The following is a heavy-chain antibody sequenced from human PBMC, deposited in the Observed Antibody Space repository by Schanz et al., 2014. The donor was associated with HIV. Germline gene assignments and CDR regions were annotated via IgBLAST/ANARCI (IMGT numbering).Heavy chain of an antibody. J-gene: IGHJ6*02. CDR1: GFTFSSYG. CDR2: IWYDGNYK. CDR3: ANSGYCTNGICYTRGDGMDV. Sequence: VQLVESGGGVVQPGRSLRLSCAASGFTFSSYGMHWVRQAPGKGLEWVAVIWYDGNYKYYADSVKGRFTISRDNSKNTLFLQMNSLRAEDTAVYYCANSGYCTNGICYTRGDGMDVWGQGTTVTVSS. D-gene: IGHD2-8*01. V-gene: IGHV3-33*06.